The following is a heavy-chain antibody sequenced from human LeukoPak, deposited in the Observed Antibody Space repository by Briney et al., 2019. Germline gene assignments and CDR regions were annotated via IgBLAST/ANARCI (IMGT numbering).Heavy chain of an antibody. J-gene: IGHJ2*01. D-gene: IGHD1-26*01. Sequence: SETLSLTCTVSGGSISNYYWSWIRQPPGMGLEWIGYIYYSGSASYNPSLNSRVTISVDTSKNQFSLKLSSVTAADTAVYYCARDRGTYGYFDLWGPGNWVTVSS. CDR1: GGSISNYY. CDR3: ARDRGTYGYFDL. V-gene: IGHV4-59*01. CDR2: IYYSGSA.